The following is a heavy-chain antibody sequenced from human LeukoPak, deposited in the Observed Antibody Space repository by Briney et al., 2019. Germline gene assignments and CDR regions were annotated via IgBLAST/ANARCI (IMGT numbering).Heavy chain of an antibody. D-gene: IGHD2-2*01. CDR3: AHAYAYSTSWPSFDY. CDR2: LYGNDDK. Sequence: SGPTLVNPTQTLTLTFTFSGFSLTSSGVGVGWILQPPGKALEWLALLYGNDDKGSSPSLKSRLTITKDTSKNQVVLTMTNMDPVDTATYYCAHAYAYSTSWPSFDYWGQGTLVTVSS. J-gene: IGHJ4*02. CDR1: GFSLTSSGVG. V-gene: IGHV2-5*01.